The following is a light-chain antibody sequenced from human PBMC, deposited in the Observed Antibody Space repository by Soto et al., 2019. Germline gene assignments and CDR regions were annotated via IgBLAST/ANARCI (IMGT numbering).Light chain of an antibody. CDR2: EVS. V-gene: IGLV2-14*01. CDR1: SSDVGGYNY. Sequence: QSALTQPASVSGSPGQSITISCTGTSSDVGGYNYVSWYQQHPGKAHKLMIYEVSNRPSGVSTRFSCSKSGNTASLNISGIQAEDEADYYCSSYTSSRIDYVFGTGTKLTVL. J-gene: IGLJ1*01. CDR3: SSYTSSRIDYV.